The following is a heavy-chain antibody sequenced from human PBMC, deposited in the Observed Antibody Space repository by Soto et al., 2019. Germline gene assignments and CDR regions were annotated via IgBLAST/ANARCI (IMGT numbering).Heavy chain of an antibody. Sequence: EVQLLESGGGLVQPGGSLRLSCEASGFAFGTYVMSWVRQAPGKGLEWVSAISGRVNSTYYADSVKGRFTISRDNAKNTLYLQMTSLRAEDTAVYYCAKDIRSSGGRSPFDLWGQGTLVIVSS. CDR2: ISGRVNST. CDR3: AKDIRSSGGRSPFDL. V-gene: IGHV3-23*01. J-gene: IGHJ4*02. D-gene: IGHD2-15*01. CDR1: GFAFGTYV.